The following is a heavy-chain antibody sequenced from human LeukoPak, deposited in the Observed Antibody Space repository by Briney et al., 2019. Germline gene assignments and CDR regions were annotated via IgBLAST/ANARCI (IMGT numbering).Heavy chain of an antibody. V-gene: IGHV4-4*07. CDR1: GGSISSYY. D-gene: IGHD5-12*01. CDR2: INTSGNT. J-gene: IGHJ4*02. Sequence: SETLSLTCTVSGGSISSYYWSWIRQPAGKGLEWIGRINTSGNTNYNPSLKSRVTISVDTSKNHFSLKLSSVTAADTAVYYCARGFTNSGLVIWGQGTLVIVSS. CDR3: ARGFTNSGLVI.